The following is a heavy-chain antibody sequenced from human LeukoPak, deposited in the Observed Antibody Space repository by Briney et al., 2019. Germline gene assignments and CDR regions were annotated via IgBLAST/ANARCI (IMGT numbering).Heavy chain of an antibody. J-gene: IGHJ6*03. V-gene: IGHV1-69*05. CDR3: ARGFGGAMVKYHYYYYMDV. Sequence: SVKVSCKASGGTFSSYAISWVRQAPGQGLEWMGGIIPIFGTANYAQKFQGRVTITTDESTSTAYMELSSLRSEDTAVYYWARGFGGAMVKYHYYYYMDVWGKGTTVTVSS. CDR2: IIPIFGTA. D-gene: IGHD5-18*01. CDR1: GGTFSSYA.